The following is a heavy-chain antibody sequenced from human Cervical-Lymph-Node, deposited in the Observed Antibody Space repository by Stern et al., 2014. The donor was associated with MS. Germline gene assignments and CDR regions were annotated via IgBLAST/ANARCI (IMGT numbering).Heavy chain of an antibody. V-gene: IGHV3-33*01. CDR2: IWSDGSNP. Sequence: VQLVESGGGVVQPGRSLRLSCAASGFSFSRYAMHWVRQAPGKGLEWVALIWSDGSNPYYADSVTGRFTISRGNFKNTLYLQMNSLRAEDTAVYYCASAYSSSHYYFDYWGQGTLVTVSS. D-gene: IGHD6-13*01. CDR1: GFSFSRYA. J-gene: IGHJ4*02. CDR3: ASAYSSSHYYFDY.